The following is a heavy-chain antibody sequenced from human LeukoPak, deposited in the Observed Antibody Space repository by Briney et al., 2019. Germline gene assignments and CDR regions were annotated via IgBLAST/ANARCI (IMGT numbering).Heavy chain of an antibody. CDR2: IIPIFGTA. CDR1: GYTFTGHA. D-gene: IGHD7-27*01. J-gene: IGHJ4*02. Sequence: ASVKVSCKASGYTFTGHAMNWVRQAPGQGLEWMGGIIPIFGTANYAQKFQGRVTITADESTSTAYMELSSLRSEDTAVYYCARAPRSWGFDYWGQGTLVTVSS. CDR3: ARAPRSWGFDY. V-gene: IGHV1-69*13.